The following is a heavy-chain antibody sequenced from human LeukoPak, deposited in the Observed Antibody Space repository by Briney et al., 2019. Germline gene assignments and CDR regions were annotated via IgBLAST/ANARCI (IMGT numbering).Heavy chain of an antibody. Sequence: GASVKVSCKASGYTFTSYVVHWVRQTPGQRLEWMGWINASNGDTKYSQSFKGRVTITRDASASTAYMEVSSLRSEDTTVYYCARSPRSGWYWDYWGQGTLVTVSS. CDR2: INASNGDT. CDR3: ARSPRSGWYWDY. D-gene: IGHD6-19*01. CDR1: GYTFTSYV. J-gene: IGHJ4*02. V-gene: IGHV1-3*01.